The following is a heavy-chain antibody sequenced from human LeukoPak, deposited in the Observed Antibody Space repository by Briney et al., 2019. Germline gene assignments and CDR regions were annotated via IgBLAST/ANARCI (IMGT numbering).Heavy chain of an antibody. Sequence: ASVKVPCKASGYTFTSYYMHWVRQAPGQGLEWMGIINPSGGSTSYAQKFQGRVTMTRDTSTSTVYMELSSLRSEDTAVYYCARGDYYDSSGYFASFDYWGQGTLVTVSS. CDR1: GYTFTSYY. J-gene: IGHJ4*02. D-gene: IGHD3-22*01. CDR3: ARGDYYDSSGYFASFDY. V-gene: IGHV1-46*01. CDR2: INPSGGST.